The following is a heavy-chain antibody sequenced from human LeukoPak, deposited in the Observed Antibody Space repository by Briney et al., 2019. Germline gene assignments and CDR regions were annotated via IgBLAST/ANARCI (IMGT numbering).Heavy chain of an antibody. D-gene: IGHD6-19*01. J-gene: IGHJ3*02. V-gene: IGHV4-34*01. CDR1: GGSFSGNY. CDR3: VRETGQWLVRLGAFDI. CDR2: INHSGST. Sequence: PSETLSLTCAVYGGSFSGNYWSWIRQPPGKGLEWIGEINHSGSTNYNPSLKSRVTISVDRSKNQFSLKLSSVTAADTAVYYCVRETGQWLVRLGAFDIWGQGTMLTVSS.